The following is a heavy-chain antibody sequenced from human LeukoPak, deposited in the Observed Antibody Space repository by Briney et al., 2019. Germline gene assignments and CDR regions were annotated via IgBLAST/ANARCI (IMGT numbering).Heavy chain of an antibody. CDR2: ISSDGNDK. V-gene: IGHV3-30*03. Sequence: GGSLRLSCAVSGVTFRSYGMHWVRQAPGKGLEWVALISSDGNDKLYGDSVRGRFTISRDDSKSTLYLQMNSLRAEDTAVYYCARDMSIAARSDAFDIWGQGTMVTVSS. CDR1: GVTFRSYG. J-gene: IGHJ3*02. D-gene: IGHD6-6*01. CDR3: ARDMSIAARSDAFDI.